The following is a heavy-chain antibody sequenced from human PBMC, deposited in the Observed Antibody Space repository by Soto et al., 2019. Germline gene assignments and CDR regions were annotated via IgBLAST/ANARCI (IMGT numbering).Heavy chain of an antibody. CDR3: AREGCSSTSCYKRYYYYGMDV. CDR2: IYTSGST. Sequence: SETLSLTCTVSGGSISSYYWSWIRQPAGKGLEWIGRIYTSGSTNYNPSLKSRVTMSVDTSKNQCSLKLSSVTAADPAVYYCAREGCSSTSCYKRYYYYGMDVWGQGTTVTVSS. J-gene: IGHJ6*02. D-gene: IGHD2-2*02. CDR1: GGSISSYY. V-gene: IGHV4-4*07.